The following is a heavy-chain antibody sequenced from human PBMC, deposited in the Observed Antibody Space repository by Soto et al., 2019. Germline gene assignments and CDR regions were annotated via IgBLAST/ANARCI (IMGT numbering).Heavy chain of an antibody. CDR1: GFTFSSYA. CDR2: ISYDGSNK. Sequence: QVQLVESGGGVVQPGRSLRLSCAASGFTFSSYAMHWVRQAPGKGLEWVAVISYDGSNKYYADSVKGRFTISRDSSKNPLYVQMNSLRAEGTAVYYCARADYGGDYFDYWRQGTLVTVSS. J-gene: IGHJ4*02. D-gene: IGHD4-17*01. CDR3: ARADYGGDYFDY. V-gene: IGHV3-30-3*01.